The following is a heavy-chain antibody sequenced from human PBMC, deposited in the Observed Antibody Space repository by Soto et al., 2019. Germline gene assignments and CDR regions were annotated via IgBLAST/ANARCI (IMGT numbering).Heavy chain of an antibody. CDR2: INSDGSGT. CDR1: GFIFSNYW. D-gene: IGHD2-8*01. CDR3: TTVFEK. J-gene: IGHJ4*02. Sequence: EVQLVESGGGLVQPGGSLRLSCAASGFIFSNYWMHWVRQVPGKGLVWVSRINSDGSGTSYADPVWGRFTIARDNAENTVHLQMNSLRAEDTAVYYCTTVFEKWGQGALVTVSS. V-gene: IGHV3-74*01.